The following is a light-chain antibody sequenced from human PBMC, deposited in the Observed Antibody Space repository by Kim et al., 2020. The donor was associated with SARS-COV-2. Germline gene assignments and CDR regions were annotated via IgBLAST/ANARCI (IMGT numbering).Light chain of an antibody. CDR3: HQFGDSTAIYT. CDR2: STA. CDR1: QSVSSSS. J-gene: IGKJ2*01. Sequence: GERGAGSCRASQSVSSSSLDWYQQKPGQAHRLLLYSTASRTTGIPDTFSGSGSGTDITLTISRLEPEDSAVYYCHQFGDSTAIYTFGQGTKLEI. V-gene: IGKV3-20*01.